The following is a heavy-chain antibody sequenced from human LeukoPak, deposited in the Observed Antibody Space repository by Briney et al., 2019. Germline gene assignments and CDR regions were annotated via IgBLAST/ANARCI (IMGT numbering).Heavy chain of an antibody. CDR3: ASTLQGYDSSWYFDY. J-gene: IGHJ4*02. CDR1: GDSITRYY. CDR2: IFYSGST. D-gene: IGHD6-13*01. V-gene: IGHV4-59*08. Sequence: SETLSLTCTVSGDSITRYYWSWIRQPPGKGLEWIGYIFYSGSTNYNPSLKSRVTISLDTSKSQFSLKLSSVTAADTAVYYCASTLQGYDSSWYFDYWGQGALVTVSS.